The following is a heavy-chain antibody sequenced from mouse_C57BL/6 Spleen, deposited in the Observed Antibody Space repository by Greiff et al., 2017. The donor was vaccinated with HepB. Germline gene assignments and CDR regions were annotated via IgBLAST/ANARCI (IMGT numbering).Heavy chain of an antibody. J-gene: IGHJ2*01. Sequence: SGAELVRPGASVTLSCKASGYTFTDYEMHWVKQTPVHGLEWIGAIDPETGGTAYNQKFKGKAILTADKSSSTAYMELRSLTSEDSAVYYCTRRLPYYGSSSFFDYWGQGTTLTVSS. V-gene: IGHV1-15*01. CDR2: IDPETGGT. D-gene: IGHD1-1*01. CDR3: TRRLPYYGSSSFFDY. CDR1: GYTFTDYE.